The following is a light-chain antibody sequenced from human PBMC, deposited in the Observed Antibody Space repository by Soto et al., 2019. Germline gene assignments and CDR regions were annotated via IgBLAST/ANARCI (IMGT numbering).Light chain of an antibody. J-gene: IGKJ1*01. CDR2: KAS. CDR3: QQYNNYLWT. V-gene: IGKV1-5*03. Sequence: DIQMTQSPSTLSASVGDRVTITCLASQSINSWLAWYQQKPGKAPNLLIYKASTLETGVPSRFSGSGSGTEFTLTISSLQPDDFATYYYQQYNNYLWTFGQGTKVDIK. CDR1: QSINSW.